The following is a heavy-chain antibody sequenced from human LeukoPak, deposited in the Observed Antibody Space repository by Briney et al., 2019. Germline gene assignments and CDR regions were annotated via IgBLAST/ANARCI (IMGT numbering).Heavy chain of an antibody. V-gene: IGHV4-39*01. CDR3: ARRCSGGSCYVY. Sequence: SETLSLTCTVSGGSISSSSYCWGWIRQPPGKGLEWIGSIYYSGSTYYNPSLKSRATISVDTSKNQFSLKLSSVTAADTAVYYCARRCSGGSCYVYWGQGTLVTVSS. CDR2: IYYSGST. CDR1: GGSISSSSYC. J-gene: IGHJ4*02. D-gene: IGHD2-15*01.